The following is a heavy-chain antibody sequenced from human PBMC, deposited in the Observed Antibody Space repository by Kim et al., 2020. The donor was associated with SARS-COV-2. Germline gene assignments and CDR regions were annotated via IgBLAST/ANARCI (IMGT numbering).Heavy chain of an antibody. Sequence: GGSLRLSCAASGFTFSSYAMSWVRQAPGKGLEWVSAISGSGGSTYYADSVKGRFTISRDNSKTTLYLQMNSLRAEDMAVYYCAKDRRITMVRGVLDVWGQGTTVTVSS. CDR3: AKDRRITMVRGVLDV. CDR1: GFTFSSYA. J-gene: IGHJ6*02. CDR2: ISGSGGST. V-gene: IGHV3-23*01. D-gene: IGHD3-10*01.